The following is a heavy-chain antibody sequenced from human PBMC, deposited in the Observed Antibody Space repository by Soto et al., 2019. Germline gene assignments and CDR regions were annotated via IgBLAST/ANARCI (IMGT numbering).Heavy chain of an antibody. CDR2: IWYDGSNK. V-gene: IGHV3-33*01. J-gene: IGHJ6*02. CDR3: VRDRGYCIGTSCYHRNDYGMDV. CDR1: GFTFSSYG. Sequence: QVQLVESGGGVVQPGRSLRLSCAASGFTFSSYGMHWVRQAPGKGLERVAVIWYDGSNKYYADSVKGRFNIYRENSKNTVYLQMYSLIAEDTVVYYCVRDRGYCIGTSCYHRNDYGMDVWVQGTTVTVSS. D-gene: IGHD2-2*01.